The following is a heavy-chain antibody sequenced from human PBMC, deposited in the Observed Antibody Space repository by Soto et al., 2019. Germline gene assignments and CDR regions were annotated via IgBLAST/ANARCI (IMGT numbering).Heavy chain of an antibody. CDR1: GGSFSGYY. CDR2: INHSGST. Sequence: QVQLQQWGAGLLKPSETLSLTCAVYGGSFSGYYWSWIRQPPGKGLEWIGEINHSGSTNYNPSLKSRVTISVDTSKNQFSLKLSSVTAADTAVYYCARRGSYRYTRAFDIWGQGTMVTVSS. V-gene: IGHV4-34*01. D-gene: IGHD3-16*02. J-gene: IGHJ3*02. CDR3: ARRGSYRYTRAFDI.